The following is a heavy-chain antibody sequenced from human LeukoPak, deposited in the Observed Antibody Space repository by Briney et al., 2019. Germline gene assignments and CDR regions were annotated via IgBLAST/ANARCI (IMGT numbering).Heavy chain of an antibody. CDR2: IYHSGST. Sequence: SETLSLTCAVSGGSISSGGYSWSWIRQPPGKGLEWIGYIYHSGSTYYNSSLKSRVTISVDRSKNQFSLKLSSVTAADTAVYYCASQDPQYYFDYWGQGTLVTVSS. CDR1: GGSISSGGYS. V-gene: IGHV4-30-2*01. J-gene: IGHJ4*02. CDR3: ASQDPQYYFDY.